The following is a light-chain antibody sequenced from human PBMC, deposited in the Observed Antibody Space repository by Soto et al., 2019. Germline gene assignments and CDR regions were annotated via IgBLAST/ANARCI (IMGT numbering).Light chain of an antibody. J-gene: IGKJ5*01. Sequence: NVLTPYTATLSLSPGGKATLSCRASQSVSSYLAWYQQKPGQAPRLLIYDASNRATGIPARFSGSGSGTDFTLTISSLEPEDFAVYYCQQRSNWPPITFGQGTRLENK. V-gene: IGKV3-11*01. CDR1: QSVSSY. CDR2: DAS. CDR3: QQRSNWPPIT.